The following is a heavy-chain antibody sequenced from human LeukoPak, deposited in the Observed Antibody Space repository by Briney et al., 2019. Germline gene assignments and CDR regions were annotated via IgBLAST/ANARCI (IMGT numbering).Heavy chain of an antibody. D-gene: IGHD2-21*02. J-gene: IGHJ5*02. CDR3: AKDSSFRDGDWFDP. CDR1: GFTFSSYT. CDR2: ISGSGGST. Sequence: GGSLRLSCAASGFTFSSYTMSWVRQAPGKGLEWVSAISGSGGSTYYADSVKGRFTISRDNSKNTLYLQMNSLRAEDTAVYYCAKDSSFRDGDWFDPGGQGTLVTVST. V-gene: IGHV3-23*01.